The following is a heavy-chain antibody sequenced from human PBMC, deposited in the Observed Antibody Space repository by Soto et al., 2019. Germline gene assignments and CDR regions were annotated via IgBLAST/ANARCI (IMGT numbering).Heavy chain of an antibody. V-gene: IGHV4-4*02. CDR3: ASTDDYGSPVDY. D-gene: IGHD3-10*01. Sequence: SETLSLTCAVSGGSISSSNWWSWVRQPPGKGLEWIGEIYHSGSTNYNPSLKSRVTISVDKSKNQFSLKLSSVTAADTAVYYCASTDDYGSPVDYWGQGTLVTVSS. J-gene: IGHJ4*02. CDR1: GGSISSSNW. CDR2: IYHSGST.